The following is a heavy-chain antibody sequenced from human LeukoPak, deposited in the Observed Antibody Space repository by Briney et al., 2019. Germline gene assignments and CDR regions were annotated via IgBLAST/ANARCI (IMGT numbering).Heavy chain of an antibody. CDR3: ARWSSDWENNYFDP. D-gene: IGHD6-19*01. CDR1: FGSISSDSHY. J-gene: IGHJ5*02. CDR2: IYYGGTT. V-gene: IGHV4-39*07. Sequence: SETLSLTCTVSFGSISSDSHYWGWIGQPPGNRLEWIASIYYGGTTQYNPSLKSRATISIDTSNNRFSLRLTSATAADTAVYYCARWSSDWENNYFDPWGQGILATVSS.